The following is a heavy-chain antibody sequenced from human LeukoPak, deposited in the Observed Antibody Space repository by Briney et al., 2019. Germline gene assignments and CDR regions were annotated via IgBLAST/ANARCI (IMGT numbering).Heavy chain of an antibody. J-gene: IGHJ4*02. CDR1: GYTFTSYA. Sequence: ASVKVSCKASGYTFTSYAMNWVRQAPGQGLEWMGWINTNTGNPTYAQGFTGRFVFSLDTSVSTAYLQISSLKAEDTAVYYCARDENMNYYDSSGYENFDYWGQGTLVTVSS. D-gene: IGHD3-22*01. CDR3: ARDENMNYYDSSGYENFDY. CDR2: INTNTGNP. V-gene: IGHV7-4-1*02.